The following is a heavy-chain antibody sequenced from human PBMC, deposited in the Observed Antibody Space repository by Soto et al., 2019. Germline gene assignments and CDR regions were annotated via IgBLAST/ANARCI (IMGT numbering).Heavy chain of an antibody. D-gene: IGHD3-3*01. V-gene: IGHV3-30*18. CDR3: AKDLGGRATIFPDAFDI. J-gene: IGHJ3*02. CDR1: GFTFSAYG. Sequence: QVQLVESGGGVVQPGRSLRLSCTASGFTFSAYGMHWVRQPPGKGLEWVSIIAYDGTKIHYADSVKGRFTISRDNSENTLFLQLTSLRAEDTAVYYCAKDLGGRATIFPDAFDIWGQGTMVTVSS. CDR2: IAYDGTKI.